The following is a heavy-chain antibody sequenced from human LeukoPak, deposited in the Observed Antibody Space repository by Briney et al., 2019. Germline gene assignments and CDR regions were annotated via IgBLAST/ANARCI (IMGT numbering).Heavy chain of an antibody. D-gene: IGHD6-19*01. CDR3: ARHSSGWWDYYFDY. CDR2: IIPIFGTA. J-gene: IGHJ4*02. CDR1: GGTFSSYA. V-gene: IGHV1-69*05. Sequence: GSSVKVSCKASGGTFSSYAISRVRQAPGQGLEWMEGIIPIFGTANYAQKFQGRVTITTDESTSTAYMELSSLRPEDTAVYYCARHSSGWWDYYFDYWGQGTLVTVSS.